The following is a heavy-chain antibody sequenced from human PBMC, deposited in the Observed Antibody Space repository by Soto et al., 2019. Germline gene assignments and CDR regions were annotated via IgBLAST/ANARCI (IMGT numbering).Heavy chain of an antibody. V-gene: IGHV4-4*07. D-gene: IGHD6-19*01. Sequence: ETLSLTCTVSGGSISSYYWSWIRQPAGKGLEWIGRIYTSGSTNYNPSLKSRVTMSVDTSKNQFSLKLSSVTAADTAVYYCARVMYSSGWYAFECWGQGTLVTVSS. J-gene: IGHJ4*02. CDR2: IYTSGST. CDR3: ARVMYSSGWYAFEC. CDR1: GGSISSYY.